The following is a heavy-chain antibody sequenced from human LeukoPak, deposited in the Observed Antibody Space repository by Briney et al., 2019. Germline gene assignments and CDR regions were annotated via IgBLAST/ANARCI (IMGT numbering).Heavy chain of an antibody. Sequence: SETLSLTCTVSGGSISSYYWSWSRQPPGKGLEWIGYIYYSGSTSYNPSLKSRVTISVDTSKNQFSLKLSSVTAADTAVYYCARVFRGVPMDVWGKGTTVTISS. V-gene: IGHV4-59*01. CDR1: GGSISSYY. CDR3: ARVFRGVPMDV. J-gene: IGHJ6*04. D-gene: IGHD3-10*01. CDR2: IYYSGST.